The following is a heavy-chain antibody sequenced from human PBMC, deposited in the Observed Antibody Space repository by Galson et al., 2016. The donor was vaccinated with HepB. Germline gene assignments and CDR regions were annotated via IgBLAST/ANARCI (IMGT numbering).Heavy chain of an antibody. Sequence: QSGAEVKKPGESLKISCKASGYTFTTYWIGWVRQMPGKALEWMGTIYPGYFDTRYSPSFQGQVTISADKSINTAYLQWLSSLKASDTAMYYCVRHKADYYNIFTGYSALRGIDYWGQGTLVTVSS. D-gene: IGHD3-9*01. CDR1: GYTFTTYW. V-gene: IGHV5-51*01. CDR2: IYPGYFDT. J-gene: IGHJ4*02. CDR3: VRHKADYYNIFTGYSALRGIDY.